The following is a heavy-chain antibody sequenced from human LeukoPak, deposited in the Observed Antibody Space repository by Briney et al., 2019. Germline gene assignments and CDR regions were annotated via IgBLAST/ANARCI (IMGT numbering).Heavy chain of an antibody. D-gene: IGHD3-22*01. CDR3: ARDLDYDASGHGVGH. V-gene: IGHV4-59*01. CDR2: IYYGGST. Sequence: SETLSLTCTVSGGSISNYYWSWIRQPPGKGLEWIGYIYYGGSTNYNPSLKSRVTISVDTSKNQFSLRLISVTAADTAVYYCARDLDYDASGHGVGHWGQGTLVTVSS. CDR1: GGSISNYY. J-gene: IGHJ1*01.